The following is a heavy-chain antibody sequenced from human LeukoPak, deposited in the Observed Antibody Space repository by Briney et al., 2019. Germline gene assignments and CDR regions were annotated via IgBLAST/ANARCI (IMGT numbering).Heavy chain of an antibody. CDR1: GFTFSDYY. CDR3: ARDAKYIQLWLLGSDY. V-gene: IGHV3-11*04. Sequence: GGSLRLSCAASGFTFSDYYMSWIRQAPGKGLEWVSYIRSSGSTIYYADSVKGRFTISRDNAKNSLYLQMNSLRAEDTAVYYCARDAKYIQLWLLGSDYWGQGTLVTVSS. J-gene: IGHJ4*02. CDR2: IRSSGSTI. D-gene: IGHD5-18*01.